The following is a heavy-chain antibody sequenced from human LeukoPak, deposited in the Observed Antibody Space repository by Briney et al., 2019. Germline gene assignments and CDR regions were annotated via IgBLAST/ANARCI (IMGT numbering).Heavy chain of an antibody. J-gene: IGHJ4*02. CDR1: GFTFSSYW. CDR2: IRYDGSNK. D-gene: IGHD3-10*01. V-gene: IGHV3-30*02. CDR3: AKDLDYYGSGSAFDY. Sequence: SGGSLRLSCAASGFTFSSYWMSWVRQAPGKGLEWVAFIRYDGSNKCYADSVKGRFTISRDNSKNTLYLQMNSLRAEDTAVYYCAKDLDYYGSGSAFDYWGQGTLVTVSS.